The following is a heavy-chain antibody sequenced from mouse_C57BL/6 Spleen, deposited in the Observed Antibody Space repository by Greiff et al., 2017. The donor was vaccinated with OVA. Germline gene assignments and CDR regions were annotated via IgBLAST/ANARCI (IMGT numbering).Heavy chain of an antibody. CDR2: IDPETGGT. Sequence: VQLQQSGAELVRPGASVTLSCKASGYTFTDYEMHWVKQTPVHGLEWIGAIDPETGGTAYNQKFKGKAILTADKSSSTAYMELRSLTSEDSAVYYCTSYDGFAYWGQGTLVTVSA. V-gene: IGHV1-15*01. J-gene: IGHJ3*01. CDR3: TSYDGFAY. CDR1: GYTFTDYE. D-gene: IGHD2-12*01.